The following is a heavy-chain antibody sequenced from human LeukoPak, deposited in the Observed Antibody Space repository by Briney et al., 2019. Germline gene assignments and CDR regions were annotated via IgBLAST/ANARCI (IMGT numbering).Heavy chain of an antibody. D-gene: IGHD3-10*01. CDR3: ASEPYGSGSFLGAFDI. J-gene: IGHJ3*02. V-gene: IGHV4-39*01. CDR2: IYYSGST. CDR1: DDSIISSAYY. Sequence: SETLSLTCAVSDDSIISSAYYWGWIRQPPGKGLEWIGSIYYSGSTYYNPSLKSRVTISIDTSKNQFSLKLSSVTAADTAVYYCASEPYGSGSFLGAFDIWGQGTMVTVSS.